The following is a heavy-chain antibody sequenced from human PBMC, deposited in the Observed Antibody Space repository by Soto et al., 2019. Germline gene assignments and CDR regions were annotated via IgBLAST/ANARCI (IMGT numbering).Heavy chain of an antibody. Sequence: PSETLSLTCTVSGGSISSSSYYWGWIRQPPGKGLEWIGSIYYSGSTYYNPSLKSRVTISVDRSKDQFSLKLSSVTAADTAVYYCARYVWPDLLDNKWKTTQEAFDIWGHATMITV. CDR1: GGSISSSSYY. J-gene: IGHJ3*02. CDR3: ARYVWPDLLDNKWKTTQEAFDI. D-gene: IGHD1-20*01. V-gene: IGHV4-39*07. CDR2: IYYSGST.